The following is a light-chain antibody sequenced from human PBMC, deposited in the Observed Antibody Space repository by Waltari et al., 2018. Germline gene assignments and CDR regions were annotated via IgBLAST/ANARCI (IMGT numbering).Light chain of an antibody. CDR3: QQRGNWPNT. Sequence: EVVLTQSPATLSLSPGERATLSCRASQSVSSYLAWYQQKPGQTPRLLIYDASNRATGIPARFSGSGAGTDFTLTSSSLEPEDFAVYYCQQRGNWPNTFGQGTKVEIK. J-gene: IGKJ2*01. CDR1: QSVSSY. CDR2: DAS. V-gene: IGKV3-11*01.